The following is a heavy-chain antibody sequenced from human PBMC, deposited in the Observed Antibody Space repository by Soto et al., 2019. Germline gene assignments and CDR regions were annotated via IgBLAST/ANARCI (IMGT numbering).Heavy chain of an antibody. D-gene: IGHD4-17*01. CDR2: IIPIFGTA. J-gene: IGHJ6*02. V-gene: IGHV1-69*01. Sequence: RQSKGQGLEWMGGIIPIFGTANYAQKFQGRVTFTADESTSTAYMELSSLRSEDTAVYYCATSDYGIDYYYGMDVWGQGTTVTVSS. CDR3: ATSDYGIDYYYGMDV.